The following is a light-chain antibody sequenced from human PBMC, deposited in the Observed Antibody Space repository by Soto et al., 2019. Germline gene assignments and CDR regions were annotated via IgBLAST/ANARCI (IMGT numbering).Light chain of an antibody. CDR2: GAS. J-gene: IGKJ5*01. CDR3: QQYNSWPIT. Sequence: ESELTPSHTTRSVAPGMRAPLSCRASQSVSSNYLAWYHQKPGQAPRLLIYGASTRTLVIPARFSGSESGTEFTLTISSLQSEDFAVYYCQQYNSWPITFGHGARLEIK. CDR1: QSVSSN. V-gene: IGKV3-15*01.